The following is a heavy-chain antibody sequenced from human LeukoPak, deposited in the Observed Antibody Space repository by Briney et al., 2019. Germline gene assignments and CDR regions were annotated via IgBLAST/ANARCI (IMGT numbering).Heavy chain of an antibody. CDR2: INHSGST. J-gene: IGHJ5*02. CDR1: GGSFSGYY. V-gene: IGHV4-34*01. D-gene: IGHD2-2*01. CDR3: ARRDYCTSTSCYESYNWFDP. Sequence: SETLSLTCAVHGGSFSGYYWSWIRQPPGKGLEWIGEINHSGSTNYSPSLKSRLTISVDRSNNQFSLRLSSVTAADTAVYYCARRDYCTSTSCYESYNWFDPWGQGTLVTVSS.